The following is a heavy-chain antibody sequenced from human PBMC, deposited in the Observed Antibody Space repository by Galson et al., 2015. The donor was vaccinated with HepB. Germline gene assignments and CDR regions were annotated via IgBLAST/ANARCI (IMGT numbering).Heavy chain of an antibody. CDR2: ISAYNGNT. CDR1: GGTFSSYA. Sequence: SVKVSCKASGGTFSSYAISWVRQAPGQGLEWMGWISAYNGNTNYAQKLQGRVTMTTDTSTSTAYMELRSLRSDDTAVYYCARAGFGESVDYWGQGTLVTVSS. J-gene: IGHJ4*02. D-gene: IGHD3-10*01. V-gene: IGHV1-18*01. CDR3: ARAGFGESVDY.